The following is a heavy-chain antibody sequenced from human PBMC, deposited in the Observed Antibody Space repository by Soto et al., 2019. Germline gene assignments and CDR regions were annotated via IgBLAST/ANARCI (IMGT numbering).Heavy chain of an antibody. CDR1: SGPSSSHN. V-gene: IGHV4-4*08. CDR2: VYNTGGT. D-gene: IGHD1-26*01. J-gene: IGHJ6*02. CDR3: VRAGIGSLHGLVDV. Sequence: QVQLQQSGPGLVKPSETLSLTCTVSSGPSSSHNWGWIRQSPGRGLEWIGYVYNTGGTSYNPSLKSRGTISAATSATHLSLPLSFVPAAVTATYYCVRAGIGSLHGLVDVWGQGTTVSVSS.